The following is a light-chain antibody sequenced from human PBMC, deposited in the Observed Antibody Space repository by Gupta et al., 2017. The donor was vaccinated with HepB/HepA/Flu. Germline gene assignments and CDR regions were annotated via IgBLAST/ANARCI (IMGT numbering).Light chain of an antibody. V-gene: IGKV4-1*01. J-gene: IGKJ4*01. CDR3: QQFYSIPVT. CDR2: WAS. Sequence: DIVMTQSPDSLAVSLGGRATINCKSSRSVLYLFKNKNHLAWYQQKAGQPPKLLIYWASTRESGVPDRFSGSGSGTDFTLTISSLQAEDVAVYFCQQFYSIPVTFGGGTKVEIK. CDR1: RSVLYLFKNKNH.